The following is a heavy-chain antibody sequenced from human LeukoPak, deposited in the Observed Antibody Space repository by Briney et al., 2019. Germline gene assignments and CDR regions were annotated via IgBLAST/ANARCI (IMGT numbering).Heavy chain of an antibody. Sequence: SETLSLTCAVSGGSIIISHWWSWVRQPPGKGLEWIGEIYHSGNTNYNPSLKSRVTVSVDRSKNHFSLKLTSVTAADTAVYYCVGISSRNSHYYMDVWGKGTTVIVSS. CDR1: GGSIIISHW. D-gene: IGHD3-3*02. CDR2: IYHSGNT. V-gene: IGHV4-4*02. CDR3: VGISSRNSHYYMDV. J-gene: IGHJ6*03.